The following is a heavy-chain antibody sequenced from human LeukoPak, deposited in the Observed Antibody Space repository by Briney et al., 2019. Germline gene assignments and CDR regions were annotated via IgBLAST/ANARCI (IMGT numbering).Heavy chain of an antibody. V-gene: IGHV3-7*01. D-gene: IGHD3-22*01. CDR3: ARGSGYYDSSGYPFDY. Sequence: GGSLRLSCAASGFTFSSYWMSWVRQAPGKGLEWVANIKQDGSEKYYVDSVKGRFTISRDNAKNSLYLQMNSLRAEDTAVYYCARGSGYYDSSGYPFDYWGQGTLVTVSS. CDR1: GFTFSSYW. J-gene: IGHJ4*02. CDR2: IKQDGSEK.